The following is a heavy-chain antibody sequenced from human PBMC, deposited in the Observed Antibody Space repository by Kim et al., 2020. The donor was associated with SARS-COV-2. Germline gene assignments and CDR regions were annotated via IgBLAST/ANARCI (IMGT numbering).Heavy chain of an antibody. D-gene: IGHD1-26*01. J-gene: IGHJ4*02. V-gene: IGHV1-69*01. Sequence: ANYAQKFQGRVTITADESTSTAYMELSSLRSEDTAVYYCAREGLVGATDYWGQGTLVTVSS. CDR3: AREGLVGATDY. CDR2: A.